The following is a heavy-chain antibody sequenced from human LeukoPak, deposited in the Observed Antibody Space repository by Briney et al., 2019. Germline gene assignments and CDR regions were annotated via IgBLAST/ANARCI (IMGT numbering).Heavy chain of an antibody. CDR1: GGSISSYY. Sequence: PSETLSLTCSVSGGSISSYYWSWIRQPPGRGLEWIGYIYYSGSTNYNPSLKSRVTISVDRSKNQFSLKLSSVTAADTAVYYCARGSARGVIRFDYWGQGTLVTVSS. CDR3: ARGSARGVIRFDY. CDR2: IYYSGST. D-gene: IGHD3-10*01. J-gene: IGHJ4*02. V-gene: IGHV4-59*12.